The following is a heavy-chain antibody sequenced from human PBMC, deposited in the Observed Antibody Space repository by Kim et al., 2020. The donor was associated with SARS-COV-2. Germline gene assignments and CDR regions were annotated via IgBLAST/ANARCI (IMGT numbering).Heavy chain of an antibody. CDR1: GFTFSSYA. CDR2: ISYDGSNK. V-gene: IGHV3-30-3*01. CDR3: ARDVSLVPYYMDV. Sequence: GGSLRLSCAASGFTFSSYAMHWVRQAPGKGLEWVAVISYDGSNKYYADSVKGRFTISRDNSKNTLYLQMNSLRAEDTAVYYCARDVSLVPYYMDVWGKGTTVTVSS. J-gene: IGHJ6*03.